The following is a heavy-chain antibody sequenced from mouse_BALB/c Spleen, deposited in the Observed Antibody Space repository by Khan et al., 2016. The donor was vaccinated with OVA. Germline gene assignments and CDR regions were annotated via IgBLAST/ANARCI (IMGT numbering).Heavy chain of an antibody. CDR2: INTETGEP. Sequence: QIQLVQSGPELKKPGETVKISCKASGYTFTDYSMHWVKQAPGKGLKWMGWINTETGEPTYADDFKGRFAFSLETSASTAYLQINNLKNEDTATCFCASGITAYWGQGTLVTVSA. CDR1: GYTFTDYS. V-gene: IGHV9-2-1*01. J-gene: IGHJ3*01. D-gene: IGHD2-4*01. CDR3: ASGITAY.